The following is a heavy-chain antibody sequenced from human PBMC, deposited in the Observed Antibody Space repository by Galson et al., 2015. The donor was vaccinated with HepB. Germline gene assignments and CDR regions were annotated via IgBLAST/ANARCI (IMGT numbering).Heavy chain of an antibody. CDR2: INSDGSST. D-gene: IGHD3-3*01. V-gene: IGHV3-74*01. CDR1: GFTFSSYW. J-gene: IGHJ5*02. Sequence: SLRLSCAASGFTFSSYWMHWVRQAPGKGLVWVSRINSDGSSTSYADSVKGRFTISRDNAKNTLYLQMNSLRAEDTAVYYCAREDYDFWSGYSNWFDPWGQGTLVTVSS. CDR3: AREDYDFWSGYSNWFDP.